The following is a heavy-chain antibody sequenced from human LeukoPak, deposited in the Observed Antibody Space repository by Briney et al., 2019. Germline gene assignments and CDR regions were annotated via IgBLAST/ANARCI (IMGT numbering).Heavy chain of an antibody. V-gene: IGHV3-23*01. CDR3: TKDQRYSSSWYSGVY. J-gene: IGHJ4*02. CDR2: ISGSGGST. D-gene: IGHD6-13*01. Sequence: PGGSLRLSCAASGFTFSSYAMSWVRQAPGKGLEWVSAISGSGGSTYYTDSVKGRFTISRDNSRNTLYLQMSSLRAGDTAVYYCTKDQRYSSSWYSGVYWGQGTLVTVSS. CDR1: GFTFSSYA.